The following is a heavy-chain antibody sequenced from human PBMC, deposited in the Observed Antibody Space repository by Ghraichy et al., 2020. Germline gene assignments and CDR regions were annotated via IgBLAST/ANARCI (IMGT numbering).Heavy chain of an antibody. V-gene: IGHV3-30*02. CDR2: IRYDGSNK. D-gene: IGHD2-21*02. Sequence: LSLTCAASGFTFSSYGMHWVRQAPGKGLEWVAFIRYDGSNKYYADSVKGRFTISRDNSKNTLYLQMNSLRAEDTAVYYCAKDLPIVVVTALYYFDYWGQGTLVTVSS. CDR1: GFTFSSYG. J-gene: IGHJ4*02. CDR3: AKDLPIVVVTALYYFDY.